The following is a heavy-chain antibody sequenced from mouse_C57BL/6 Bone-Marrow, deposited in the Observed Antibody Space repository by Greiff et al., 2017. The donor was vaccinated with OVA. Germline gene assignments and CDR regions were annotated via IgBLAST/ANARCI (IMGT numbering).Heavy chain of an antibody. CDR2: IYPGDGDT. D-gene: IGHD2-3*01. J-gene: IGHJ2*01. V-gene: IGHV1-82*01. CDR3: ARHEDGYYASYFDY. Sequence: VMLVESGPELVKPGASVKISCKASGYAFSSSWMNWVKQRPGKGLEWIGRIYPGDGDTNYNGKFKGKATLTADKSSRTAYMQLSSLTSEDSAVYFCARHEDGYYASYFDYGGQGTTLTVSS. CDR1: GYAFSSSW.